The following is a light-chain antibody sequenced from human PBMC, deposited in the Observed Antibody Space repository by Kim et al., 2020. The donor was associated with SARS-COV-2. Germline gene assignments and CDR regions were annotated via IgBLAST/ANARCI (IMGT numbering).Light chain of an antibody. J-gene: IGLJ1*01. V-gene: IGLV1-40*01. Sequence: QSVLTQPPSVSGAPGQRVTISCTGSSSNIGAGYDVYWYQHLPGTAPKLLIYGNSNRPSGVPDRFSGSKSGTSASLAITGLQAEDEADYCCQSFDSSLSGYLFGTGTKVTVL. CDR3: QSFDSSLSGYL. CDR2: GNS. CDR1: SSNIGAGYD.